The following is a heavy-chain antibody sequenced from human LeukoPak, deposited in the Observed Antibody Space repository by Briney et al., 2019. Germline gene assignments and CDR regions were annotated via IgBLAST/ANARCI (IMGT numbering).Heavy chain of an antibody. D-gene: IGHD3-9*01. CDR2: ISGSGGST. Sequence: TGGSLRLSCAASGFTFSSYAMSWVRQAPGKGLEWVSAISGSGGSTYYADSVKGRFTISRDNSKNTLYLQVNSLRAEDTAIYYCAKDGSRAYDILTGYYPDYWGQGTLVTVSS. V-gene: IGHV3-23*01. CDR3: AKDGSRAYDILTGYYPDY. J-gene: IGHJ4*02. CDR1: GFTFSSYA.